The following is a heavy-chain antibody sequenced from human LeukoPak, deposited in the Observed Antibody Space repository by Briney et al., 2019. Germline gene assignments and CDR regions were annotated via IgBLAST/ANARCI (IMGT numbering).Heavy chain of an antibody. CDR1: GLTVSSNH. D-gene: IGHD6-13*01. CDR3: ARDHAAAGGGLDY. J-gene: IGHJ4*02. Sequence: PGGSLRLSCAASGLTVSSNHMAWVRQAPGKGLEWVSVIYTGGITYYADSVQGRFTISRDNSKNILYLQMNSLRVEDTALYYCARDHAAAGGGLDYWGQGTQVIVSS. CDR2: IYTGGIT. V-gene: IGHV3-53*01.